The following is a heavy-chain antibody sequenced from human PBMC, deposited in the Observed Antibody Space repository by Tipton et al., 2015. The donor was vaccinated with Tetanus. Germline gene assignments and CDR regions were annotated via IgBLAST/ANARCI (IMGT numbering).Heavy chain of an antibody. Sequence: TLSLTCGVSDGSFNAYYWSWIRQTPGKGLEWIGEVNQSGSTYYNPSLKSRVTISVDTSKNQFSLKLSSVTAADTAVYYCARHKQYYFDYWGQGTLVTVSS. D-gene: IGHD4-11*01. V-gene: IGHV4-34*01. CDR3: ARHKQYYFDY. J-gene: IGHJ4*02. CDR1: DGSFNAYY. CDR2: VNQSGST.